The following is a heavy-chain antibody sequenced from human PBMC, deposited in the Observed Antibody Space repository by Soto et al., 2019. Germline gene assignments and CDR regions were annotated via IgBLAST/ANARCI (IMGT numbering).Heavy chain of an antibody. V-gene: IGHV1-69*02. D-gene: IGHD4-17*01. Sequence: SVKVSCKASGGTFSSYTISWVRQAPGQGLEWMGRIIPILGIANYAQKFQGRVTITADKSTSTAYMELSSLRSEDTAVYYCASRLDYGGNPPDYWGQGTLVTVSS. CDR1: GGTFSSYT. J-gene: IGHJ4*02. CDR2: IIPILGIA. CDR3: ASRLDYGGNPPDY.